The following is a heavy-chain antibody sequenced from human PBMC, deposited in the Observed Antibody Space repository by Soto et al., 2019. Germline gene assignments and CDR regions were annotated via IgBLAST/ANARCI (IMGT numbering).Heavy chain of an antibody. D-gene: IGHD3-3*02. CDR1: GDSITSSDFY. J-gene: IGHJ5*02. CDR3: ARHSLALRKNNWFDP. CDR2: IFYLGSS. V-gene: IGHV4-39*01. Sequence: SETLSLTCTVSGDSITSSDFYWGWVRQPPGKGLEWIGSIFYLGSSYYNPSLKSRVTMSVDTSKNQFSLRLRSVTAADTALYFCARHSLALRKNNWFDPWGQGIMVTVSS.